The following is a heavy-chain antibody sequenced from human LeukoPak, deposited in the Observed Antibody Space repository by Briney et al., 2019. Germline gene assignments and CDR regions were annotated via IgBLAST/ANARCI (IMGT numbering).Heavy chain of an antibody. CDR1: GYTFTSYE. CDR3: ARGYYYDTSGHRSGYFDL. Sequence: ASVKVSCKASGYTFTSYEINWVRQATGQGLEWMGRANPGSGNTGYAQKFQGRVTMTRDTSITTAYMELSSLSSEDTAVYYCARGYYYDTSGHRSGYFDLWGRGTLVTVSS. D-gene: IGHD3-22*01. J-gene: IGHJ2*01. CDR2: ANPGSGNT. V-gene: IGHV1-8*01.